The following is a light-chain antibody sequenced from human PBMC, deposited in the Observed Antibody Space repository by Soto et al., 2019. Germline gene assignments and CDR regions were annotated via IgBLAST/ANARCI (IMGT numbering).Light chain of an antibody. CDR3: QQYDNLPLLT. CDR1: QDISNY. J-gene: IGKJ4*01. Sequence: DIQMTQSPSSLSASVGDRVTITCQASQDISNYLNWYQQKPGKAPKLLIYDASNLETGVPSRFSGSGSGTDFTFTISSLQPEDIGTYYCQQYDNLPLLTFGGGTKVEIK. V-gene: IGKV1-33*01. CDR2: DAS.